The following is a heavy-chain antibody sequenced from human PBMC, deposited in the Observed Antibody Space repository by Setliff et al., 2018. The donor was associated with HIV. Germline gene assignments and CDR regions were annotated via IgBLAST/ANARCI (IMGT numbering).Heavy chain of an antibody. CDR3: ARGVPLIPPNF. V-gene: IGHV4-34*01. CDR1: GESLSDYY. Sequence: ETLSLTCAVYGESLSDYYWSWIRQPPGKGLEGIGCIFYGGTVYHSGRMYFNPSLKSRVTISVDTSERQFSLRMTSTTAADTAVYYCARGVPLIPPNFWGQGTLVTVSS. CDR2: IFYGGTVYHSGRM. J-gene: IGHJ4*02.